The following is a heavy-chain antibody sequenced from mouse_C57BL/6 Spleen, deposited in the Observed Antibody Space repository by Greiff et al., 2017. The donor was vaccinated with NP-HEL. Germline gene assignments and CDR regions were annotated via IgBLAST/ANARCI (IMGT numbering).Heavy chain of an antibody. CDR1: GYTFTSYG. Sequence: QVQLQQSGAELARPGASVKLSCKASGYTFTSYGISWVKQRTGQGLEWIGEIYPRSGNTYYNEKFKSKATLTADKSSSTAYMELRSLTSEDSAVYFCARSSYDGPAWFAYWGQGTLVTVSA. CDR3: ARSSYDGPAWFAY. D-gene: IGHD2-3*01. V-gene: IGHV1-81*01. J-gene: IGHJ3*01. CDR2: IYPRSGNT.